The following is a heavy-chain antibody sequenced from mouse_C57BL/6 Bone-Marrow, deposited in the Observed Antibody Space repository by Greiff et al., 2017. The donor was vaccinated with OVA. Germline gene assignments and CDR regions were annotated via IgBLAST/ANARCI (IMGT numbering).Heavy chain of an antibody. V-gene: IGHV1-82*01. Sequence: VQLQQSGPELVKPGASVKISCKASGYAFSSSWMNWVKQRPGKGLEWIGRIYPGDGDTNYNGKFKGKATLTADKSSSTAYMQLSSLTSEDSAVYFCARWPHYYAMDYWGQGTSVTVFS. D-gene: IGHD6-1*01. J-gene: IGHJ4*01. CDR3: ARWPHYYAMDY. CDR2: IYPGDGDT. CDR1: GYAFSSSW.